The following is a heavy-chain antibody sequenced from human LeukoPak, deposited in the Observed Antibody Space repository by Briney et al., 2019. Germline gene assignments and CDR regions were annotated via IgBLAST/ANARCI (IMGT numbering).Heavy chain of an antibody. J-gene: IGHJ4*02. CDR2: INPNNGGT. CDR1: GYTFTGYY. Sequence: ASVKVSCKASGYTFTGYYMHWVRQAPGQGLEWMGWINPNNGGTSYAQKFQGRVTMTRDTSITTAYMELPSLTSDDTAVYYCARGITAGVDYWGQGTLVTVSS. D-gene: IGHD6-13*01. V-gene: IGHV1-2*02. CDR3: ARGITAGVDY.